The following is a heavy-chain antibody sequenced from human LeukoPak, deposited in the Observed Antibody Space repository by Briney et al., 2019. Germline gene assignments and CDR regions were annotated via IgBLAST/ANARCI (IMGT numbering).Heavy chain of an antibody. CDR1: DYFISSGYY. CDR2: IYHSGTT. J-gene: IGHJ4*02. V-gene: IGHV4-38-2*02. Sequence: SETLSPTCTVSDYFISSGYYWGWIRQPPGKGLEWIGSIYHSGTTYCNPSLRSRVTILVDTSKNQFSLKLTSVTAADTALYYCARERCSSTSCFPPPDSWGQGTLVTVSS. D-gene: IGHD2-2*01. CDR3: ARERCSSTSCFPPPDS.